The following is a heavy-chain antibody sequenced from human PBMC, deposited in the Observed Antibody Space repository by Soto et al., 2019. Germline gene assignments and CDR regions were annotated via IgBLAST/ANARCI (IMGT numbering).Heavy chain of an antibody. CDR1: GGSINSGAHY. CDR3: ARDVGSSHGPGHPHYFDY. CDR2: IYYSGDT. J-gene: IGHJ4*02. Sequence: SETLSLTCTVSGGSINSGAHYWSWLRQHPGKGLEWIGYIYYSGDTQYNPSLKSRVTISLDTSKNQFSLKLNSVTAADTAVYYCARDVGSSHGPGHPHYFDYWGQGTLVTSPQ. D-gene: IGHD2-2*01. V-gene: IGHV4-31*03.